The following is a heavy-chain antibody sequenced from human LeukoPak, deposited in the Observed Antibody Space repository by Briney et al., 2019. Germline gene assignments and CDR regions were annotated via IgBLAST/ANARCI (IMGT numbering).Heavy chain of an antibody. Sequence: PGGSLRLSCAASGFTFSSYAMSWVRQAPGKGLEWVSAISGSGGSTYYADSVKGRFTISRDNSKNTLYLQMNSLRAEDTAVYYCAKTKWGSVVPAATHFDYWGQGTLVTVSS. CDR1: GFTFSSYA. CDR2: ISGSGGST. V-gene: IGHV3-23*01. J-gene: IGHJ4*02. CDR3: AKTKWGSVVPAATHFDY. D-gene: IGHD2-2*01.